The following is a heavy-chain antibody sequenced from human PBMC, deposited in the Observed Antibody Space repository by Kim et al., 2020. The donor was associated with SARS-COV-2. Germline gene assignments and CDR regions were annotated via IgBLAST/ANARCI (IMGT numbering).Heavy chain of an antibody. CDR2: ISSSSSYI. V-gene: IGHV3-21*01. J-gene: IGHJ4*02. CDR1: GFTFSSYS. Sequence: GGSLRLSCAASGFTFSSYSMNWVRQAPGTGLEWVSSISSSSSYIYYADSVKGRFTISRDNAKNSLYLQMNSLRAEDTAVYYCARDFDSSGYYYFDYWGQGTLVTVSS. CDR3: ARDFDSSGYYYFDY. D-gene: IGHD3-22*01.